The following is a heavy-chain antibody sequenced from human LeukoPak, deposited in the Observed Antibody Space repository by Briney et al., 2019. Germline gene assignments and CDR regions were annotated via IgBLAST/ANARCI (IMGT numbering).Heavy chain of an antibody. D-gene: IGHD3-9*01. J-gene: IGHJ4*02. CDR3: ARGGYYDILNGYYQYFDY. Sequence: SETLSLTCTVSGGSVSIGSYYWSWIRQPPGEGLEWIGDICYCGSTNYHPSLKSRVTISVDTSKNQFSLKLNSVTAADTAVYYCARGGYYDILNGYYQYFDYWGQGTLVTVSS. V-gene: IGHV4-61*01. CDR1: GGSVSIGSYY. CDR2: ICYCGST.